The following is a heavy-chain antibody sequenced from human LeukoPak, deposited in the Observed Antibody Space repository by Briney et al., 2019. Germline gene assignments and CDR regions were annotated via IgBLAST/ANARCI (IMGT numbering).Heavy chain of an antibody. CDR1: GFTFSSYG. CDR2: IRYDGSNK. Sequence: PGGSLRLSCAASGFTFSSYGMHWVRQAPGKGLEWVAFIRYDGSNKYYADSVKGRFTISRDNSKNTLYLQMNSLRAEDTAVYYCAKDRQWELLPFFDYWGQGTLVTVSS. V-gene: IGHV3-30*02. CDR3: AKDRQWELLPFFDY. J-gene: IGHJ4*02. D-gene: IGHD1-26*01.